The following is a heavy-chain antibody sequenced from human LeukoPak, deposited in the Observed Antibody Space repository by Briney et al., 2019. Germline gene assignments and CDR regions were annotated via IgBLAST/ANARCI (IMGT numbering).Heavy chain of an antibody. D-gene: IGHD3-22*01. J-gene: IGHJ6*02. CDR1: GGSISSGGYY. CDR2: IYYSGST. Sequence: SETLSLTCTVSGGSISSGGYYWSWIRQHPGKGLEWIGYIYYSGSTNYNPSLKSRVTISVDTSKNQFSLKLSSVTAADTAVYYCARDTRNDSSGYYYYYYGMDVWGQGTTVTVSS. V-gene: IGHV4-61*08. CDR3: ARDTRNDSSGYYYYYYGMDV.